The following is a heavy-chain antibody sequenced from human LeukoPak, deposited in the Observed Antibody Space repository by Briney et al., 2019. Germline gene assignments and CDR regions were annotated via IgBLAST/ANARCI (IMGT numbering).Heavy chain of an antibody. Sequence: PGRSLRLSCAASGLIFSSCGMHWVRHAPGKGLDWVAVMWHDGSENYYADSVKGRFTISRDYSKNTLYLQMNSLTPEDTAVYYCTKLFVRGDISHFDYWGQGTTVTVSS. D-gene: IGHD3-10*02. J-gene: IGHJ4*02. CDR1: GLIFSSCG. V-gene: IGHV3-30*18. CDR2: MWHDGSEN. CDR3: TKLFVRGDISHFDY.